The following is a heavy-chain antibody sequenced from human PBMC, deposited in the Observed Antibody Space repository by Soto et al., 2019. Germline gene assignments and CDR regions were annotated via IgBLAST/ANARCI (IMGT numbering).Heavy chain of an antibody. Sequence: SLTCTVSGGSIISYYWSWIRQPPGKGLGWIGYIYYSGSSSYNPSLKSRVTISVDTSENQFSLKLSSVTAADTAVYYCARVRYCSSTFCYGFDSWGQGTLVTVSS. CDR3: ARVRYCSSTFCYGFDS. CDR2: IYYSGSS. D-gene: IGHD2-2*01. V-gene: IGHV4-59*12. CDR1: GGSIISYY. J-gene: IGHJ5*01.